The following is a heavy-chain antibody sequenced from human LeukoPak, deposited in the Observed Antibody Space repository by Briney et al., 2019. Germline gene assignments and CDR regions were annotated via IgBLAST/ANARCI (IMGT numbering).Heavy chain of an antibody. Sequence: GGSLRLSCAASGFTFSSYEMNWVRQAPGKGLEWASYISSSGSTIYYADSVKGRFTISRDNAKNSLYLQMNSLRAEDTAVYYCARRYCSGGSCRNTRSYYYYYGMDVWGKGTTVTVSS. CDR2: ISSSGSTI. J-gene: IGHJ6*04. D-gene: IGHD2-15*01. CDR1: GFTFSSYE. V-gene: IGHV3-48*03. CDR3: ARRYCSGGSCRNTRSYYYYYGMDV.